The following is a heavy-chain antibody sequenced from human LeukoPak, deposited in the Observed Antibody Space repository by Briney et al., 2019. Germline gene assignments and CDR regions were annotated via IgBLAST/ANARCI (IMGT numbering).Heavy chain of an antibody. V-gene: IGHV3-53*01. CDR3: ARDRYSSDGMDV. D-gene: IGHD6-19*01. CDR1: GFTVSSNY. J-gene: IGHJ6*02. CDR2: IYSGGST. Sequence: GGSLRLSCAASGFTVSSNYMSWVRQAPGKGLEWVSVIYSGGSTYYADSVKGRFTISRDNSKNTLYLQMNRLRAEDTAVYYCARDRYSSDGMDVWGQGTTVTVSS.